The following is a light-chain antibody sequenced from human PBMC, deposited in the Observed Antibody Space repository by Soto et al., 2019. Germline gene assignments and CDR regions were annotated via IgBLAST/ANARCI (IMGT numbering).Light chain of an antibody. V-gene: IGKV3-11*01. CDR3: QQRSDWPRT. J-gene: IGKJ1*01. CDR1: QSVSSY. Sequence: EIVLTQSPVTLSLSPGERATLSCRASQSVSSYLAWYQQKPGQAPRLLIYDASNRATGITARFSGSGSGTDFTLTISSLEPEDFAVYYCQQRSDWPRTFGQGTKVDIK. CDR2: DAS.